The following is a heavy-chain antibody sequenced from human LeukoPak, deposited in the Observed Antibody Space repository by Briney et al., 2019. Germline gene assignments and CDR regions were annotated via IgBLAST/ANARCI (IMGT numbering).Heavy chain of an antibody. CDR1: GFTFSSYA. Sequence: GGSLRLSCAASGFTFSSYAMHWVRQAPGKGLEWVAVISYDGSNKYYADSVKGRFTISRDNSRNMLYLQMNSLRAEDTAVYYCARDVNSYAHCGHWGQGTLVTVSS. D-gene: IGHD5-18*01. CDR2: ISYDGSNK. CDR3: ARDVNSYAHCGH. V-gene: IGHV3-30*14. J-gene: IGHJ4*02.